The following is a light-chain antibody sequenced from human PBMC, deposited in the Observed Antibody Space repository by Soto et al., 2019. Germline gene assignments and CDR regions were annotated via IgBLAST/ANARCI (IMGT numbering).Light chain of an antibody. Sequence: DIQMTQSPSTLSASVGDTVTITCRASQSIGNWMAWYQQTPGKAPNLLIYRGSSLQSGVPSRYSGSGSGTEFTLTFVSLKPAECAGYYCKQCNVYPYTFGRGTKLEIK. CDR2: RGS. CDR3: KQCNVYPYT. CDR1: QSIGNW. J-gene: IGKJ2*01. V-gene: IGKV1-5*03.